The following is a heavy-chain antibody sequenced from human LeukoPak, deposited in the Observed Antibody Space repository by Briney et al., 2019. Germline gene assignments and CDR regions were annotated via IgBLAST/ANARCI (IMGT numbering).Heavy chain of an antibody. D-gene: IGHD3-10*01. CDR2: INHSGST. Sequence: SETLSLTCTVSGYSISSGYYWGWIRQPPGKGLEWIGEINHSGSTNYNPSLKSRVTISVDTSKNQFSLKLSSVTAADTAVYYCARLVRRRTYYYGSGSYYSFDYWGQGTLVTVSS. V-gene: IGHV4-38-2*02. J-gene: IGHJ4*02. CDR3: ARLVRRRTYYYGSGSYYSFDY. CDR1: GYSISSGYY.